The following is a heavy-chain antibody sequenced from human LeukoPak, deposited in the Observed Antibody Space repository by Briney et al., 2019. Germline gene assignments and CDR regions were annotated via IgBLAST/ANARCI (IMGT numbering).Heavy chain of an antibody. D-gene: IGHD3-22*01. V-gene: IGHV4-39*01. Sequence: SETLSLTCTASGGSISSSSYYWGWIRQPPGKGLEWIGSIYYSGSTYYNPSLKSRVTISVDTSKNQFSLKLSSVTAADTAVYYCARHYYDSSGYYRGWGADYWGQGTLVTVSS. CDR1: GGSISSSSYY. CDR3: ARHYYDSSGYYRGWGADY. J-gene: IGHJ4*02. CDR2: IYYSGST.